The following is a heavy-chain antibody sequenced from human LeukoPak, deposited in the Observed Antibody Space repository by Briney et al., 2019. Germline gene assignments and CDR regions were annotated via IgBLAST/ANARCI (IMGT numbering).Heavy chain of an antibody. V-gene: IGHV1-46*01. CDR3: ARGETTAGAGDV. J-gene: IGHJ6*02. Sequence: GASVKVSCKASGYTFTSYYMHWVRQAPGQGLEWVGIINPSGGSTNYAQKFQGRVTTTRDTSTSTVYMELSSLRSEDTAVYYCARGETTAGAGDVWGQGTTVTVSS. CDR1: GYTFTSYY. CDR2: INPSGGST. D-gene: IGHD1-7*01.